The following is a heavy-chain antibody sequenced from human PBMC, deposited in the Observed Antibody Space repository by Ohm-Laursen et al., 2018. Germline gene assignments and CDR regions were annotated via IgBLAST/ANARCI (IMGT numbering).Heavy chain of an antibody. CDR1: GFTFDDYA. Sequence: SLRLSCTASGFTFDDYAMHWVRQAPGKGLEWVSGISWNGGSIAYADSVKGRFTISRDNAKNSLYLQMNSLRAEDTAVYYCARDQTYASDIWGQGTEVTVSS. CDR2: ISWNGGSI. CDR3: ARDQTYASDI. J-gene: IGHJ3*02. V-gene: IGHV3-9*01.